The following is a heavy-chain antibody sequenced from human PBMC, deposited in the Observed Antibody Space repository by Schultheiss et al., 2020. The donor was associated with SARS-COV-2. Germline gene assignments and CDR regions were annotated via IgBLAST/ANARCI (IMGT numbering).Heavy chain of an antibody. J-gene: IGHJ4*02. D-gene: IGHD3-10*01. CDR1: GGSFSGYY. V-gene: IGHV4-34*01. CDR3: ARAHGRITMVRGATIEGGFDY. CDR2: INHSGST. Sequence: SETLSLTCAVYGGSFSGYYWSWIRQPPGKGLEWIGEINHSGSTYYNPSLKSRVTISVDTSKNQFSLKLSSVTAADTAVYYCARAHGRITMVRGATIEGGFDYWGQGTLVTVSS.